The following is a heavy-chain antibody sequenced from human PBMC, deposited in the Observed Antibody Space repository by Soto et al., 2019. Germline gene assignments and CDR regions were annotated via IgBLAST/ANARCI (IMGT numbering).Heavy chain of an antibody. V-gene: IGHV4-39*01. CDR3: ARRSRGRCCNY. CDR2: IYYSGNT. D-gene: IGHD2-15*01. Sequence: PSETLSVTCTVSGGSVCSDGYYWGWIRQAPGKGLEWIGNIYYSGNTYYNPSLKSRVTISIDTSKNQFSLQLTSVTAADTAVYYCARRSRGRCCNYWGRG. J-gene: IGHJ1*01. CDR1: GGSVCSDGYY.